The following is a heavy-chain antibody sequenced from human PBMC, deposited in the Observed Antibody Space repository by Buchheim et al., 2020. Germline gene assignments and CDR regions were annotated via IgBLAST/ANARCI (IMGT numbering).Heavy chain of an antibody. CDR2: IKQDGSEK. CDR3: ARELGPITMVRGVIDY. Sequence: EVQLVESGGGLVQPGGSLRLSCAASGFTFSSYWMSWVRQAPGKGLEWVANIKQDGSEKYYVDSVKGRFTISSDKSKNSLYLQMNSLRAEDTAVYYCARELGPITMVRGVIDYGGQGTL. J-gene: IGHJ4*02. CDR1: GFTFSSYW. D-gene: IGHD3-10*01. V-gene: IGHV3-7*01.